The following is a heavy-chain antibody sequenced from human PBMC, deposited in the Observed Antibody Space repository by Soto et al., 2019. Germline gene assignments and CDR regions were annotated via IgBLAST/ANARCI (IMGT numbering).Heavy chain of an antibody. Sequence: TGGSLRLSCAASGFTFSTYAMSWVRQAPGKGLQWVSGISYSGGTTYYADSVKGRFTISRDNSKNTLYLQMNSLRAEDTAVYYCASRRLEYCSSASCSVFDWWGRGALVNVSS. CDR1: GFTFSTYA. CDR3: ASRRLEYCSSASCSVFDW. J-gene: IGHJ4*02. CDR2: ISYSGGTT. D-gene: IGHD2-2*01. V-gene: IGHV3-23*01.